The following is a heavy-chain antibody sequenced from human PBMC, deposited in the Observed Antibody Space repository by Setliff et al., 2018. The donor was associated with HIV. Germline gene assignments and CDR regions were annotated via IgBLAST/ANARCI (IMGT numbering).Heavy chain of an antibody. D-gene: IGHD3-3*01. V-gene: IGHV1-24*01. CDR1: GYTLTELS. J-gene: IGHJ5*02. CDR2: FDPEDGET. CDR3: ARRGRFMGWFDP. Sequence: ASVKVSCKVSGYTLTELSMHWVRQAPGKGLEWMGGFDPEDGETIYAQKFQGRVTMTEDTSTDTAYMELSSLRSEDTAVYYCARRGRFMGWFDPWGQGSLITVSS.